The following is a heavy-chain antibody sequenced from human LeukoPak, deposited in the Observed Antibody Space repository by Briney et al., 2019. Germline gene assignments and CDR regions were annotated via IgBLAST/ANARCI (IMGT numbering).Heavy chain of an antibody. J-gene: IGHJ4*02. CDR3: ARPTIVVAASVLSGNDY. V-gene: IGHV3-7*01. CDR2: IKQDGSER. D-gene: IGHD3-22*01. Sequence: GGSLRLSCAASGFTFSTYWMSWVRQTPGKGLEWVANIKQDGSERYYVDSVKRRFAISRDNAKSSVYLQMSSLGDEDTAVYYCARPTIVVAASVLSGNDYWGQGTLVTVSS. CDR1: GFTFSTYW.